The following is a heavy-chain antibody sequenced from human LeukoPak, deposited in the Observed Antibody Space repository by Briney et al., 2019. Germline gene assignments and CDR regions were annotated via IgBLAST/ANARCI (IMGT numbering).Heavy chain of an antibody. CDR1: GLTFSSYG. V-gene: IGHV3-30*02. CDR3: AKLWFGELVPYYFDY. Sequence: GGSLRLSCAASGLTFSSYGMHWVRQAPGKGLEWVAFIRYDGSNKYYADSVKGRFTISRDNSKNTLYLQMNSLRAEDTAVYYCAKLWFGELVPYYFDYWGQGTLVTVSS. CDR2: IRYDGSNK. J-gene: IGHJ4*02. D-gene: IGHD3-10*01.